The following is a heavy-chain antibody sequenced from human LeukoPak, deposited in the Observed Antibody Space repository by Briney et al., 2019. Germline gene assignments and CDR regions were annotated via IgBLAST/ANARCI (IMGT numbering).Heavy chain of an antibody. V-gene: IGHV3-23*01. CDR2: ISGSGGST. CDR1: GFTFSSYA. Sequence: GGSLRLSCAASGFTFSSYAMSWVRQAPGKGLEWVSAISGSGGSTYYADSVKGRFTISRDNSKNTLYLQMNSLRAEDTAVYYCAKDRRSSSQPYYFDYWGQGTLVTVSS. CDR3: AKDRRSSSQPYYFDY. J-gene: IGHJ4*02. D-gene: IGHD6-13*01.